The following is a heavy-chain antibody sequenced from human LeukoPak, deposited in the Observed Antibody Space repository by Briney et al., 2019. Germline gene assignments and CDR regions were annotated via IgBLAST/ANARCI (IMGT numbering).Heavy chain of an antibody. V-gene: IGHV4-30-4*01. Sequence: SETLSLTCTVSGGSISSGDHHWNWIRQPPGKGLDWIGYIYYSGITYFNPSLKSRVTISVDTSKNQFSLKLSSMTAADTAVYYCARGRVTTGNFDYWGQGALVTVSP. CDR2: IYYSGIT. D-gene: IGHD4-17*01. CDR1: GGSISSGDHH. J-gene: IGHJ4*02. CDR3: ARGRVTTGNFDY.